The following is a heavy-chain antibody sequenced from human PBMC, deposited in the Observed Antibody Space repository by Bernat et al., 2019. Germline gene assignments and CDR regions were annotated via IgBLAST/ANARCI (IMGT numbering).Heavy chain of an antibody. J-gene: IGHJ5*02. CDR1: GFSFSSYG. CDR2: IWYDGSNK. V-gene: IGHV3-33*01. Sequence: QVQLVESGGGVVQPGRSLRLSCAASGFSFSSYGMHWVRQAPGKGLEWVAVIWYDGSNKYYADSVKGRFTISRDNSKNTLYLQMNSLRAEDTAVYYCARSYSSSWYFSGWFDPWGQGNLVTVSS. D-gene: IGHD6-13*01. CDR3: ARSYSSSWYFSGWFDP.